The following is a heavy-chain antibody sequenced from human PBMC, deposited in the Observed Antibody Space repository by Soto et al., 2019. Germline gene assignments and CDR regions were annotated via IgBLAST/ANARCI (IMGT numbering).Heavy chain of an antibody. CDR3: AKVVVPPGSGYYFDY. J-gene: IGHJ4*02. CDR1: GFTFSAYA. Sequence: GGSLRLSCEASGFTFSAYALSWVRQAPGKGLEWVSALTDNGGGTYYADSVKGRFTVARDNFKNTLYLQMNSLRAEDTAIYYCAKVVVPPGSGYYFDYWGQGALVTVSS. CDR2: LTDNGGGT. D-gene: IGHD3-22*01. V-gene: IGHV3-23*01.